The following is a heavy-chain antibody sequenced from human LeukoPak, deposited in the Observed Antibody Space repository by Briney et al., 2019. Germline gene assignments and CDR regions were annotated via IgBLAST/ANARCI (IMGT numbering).Heavy chain of an antibody. CDR1: GYTFTSYG. Sequence: ASVKVSCKASGYTFTSYGISWVRQAPGQGLEWMGWISAYNGNTNYAQKLQGRVTITTDTSTSTAYMELRSLRSDDTAVYYCAREEDGGSYYKYFQHWGQGTLVTVS. CDR3: AREEDGGSYYKYFQH. CDR2: ISAYNGNT. V-gene: IGHV1-18*01. J-gene: IGHJ1*01. D-gene: IGHD1-26*01.